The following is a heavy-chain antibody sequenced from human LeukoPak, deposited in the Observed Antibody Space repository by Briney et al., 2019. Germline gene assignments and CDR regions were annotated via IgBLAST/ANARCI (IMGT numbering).Heavy chain of an antibody. CDR3: AKDMSRWSYSAY. CDR2: IRDDGSNE. CDR1: GFTFSSYG. V-gene: IGHV3-30*02. J-gene: IGHJ4*02. D-gene: IGHD6-19*01. Sequence: GGSLRLSCAASGFTFSSYGMHWVRQAPGKGLEWVAVIRDDGSNEYYADSVKGRFTISRDNSKNTLYLQMNSRRAEDTAVYYCAKDMSRWSYSAYWGQGTLVTVSS.